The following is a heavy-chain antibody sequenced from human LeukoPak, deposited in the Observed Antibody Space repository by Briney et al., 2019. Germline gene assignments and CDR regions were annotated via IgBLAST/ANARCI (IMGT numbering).Heavy chain of an antibody. V-gene: IGHV3-33*01. J-gene: IGHJ4*02. D-gene: IGHD6-13*01. CDR3: TRIPSSTSSWYYFDY. CDR1: GFTFSSYG. CDR2: IWYDGSNK. Sequence: GRSLRLSCAVSGFTFSSYGMHWVRQAPGKGLEWVAVIWYDGSNKYYADSVKGRFTIPRDNSKNTLYLQMNSLRAEDTAVYYCTRIPSSTSSWYYFDYWGQGTLVTVSS.